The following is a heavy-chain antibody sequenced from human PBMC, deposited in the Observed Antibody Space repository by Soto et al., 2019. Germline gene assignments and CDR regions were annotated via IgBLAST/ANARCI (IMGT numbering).Heavy chain of an antibody. CDR1: GFTFSSHW. Sequence: EVQVVESGGVLVQPGGSLRLSCAASGFTFSSHWMTWVRQVPGKGLEWVANINQAGSDKYYVDYVKGRLTISRDNAKNSLCLHMNSLRVEDTAVYYCATSMRHTLNPWGQGTLVTVS. D-gene: IGHD2-8*01. CDR3: ATSMRHTLNP. J-gene: IGHJ5*02. CDR2: INQAGSDK. V-gene: IGHV3-7*01.